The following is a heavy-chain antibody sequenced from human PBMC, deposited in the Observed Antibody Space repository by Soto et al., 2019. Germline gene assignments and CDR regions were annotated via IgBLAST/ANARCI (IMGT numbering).Heavy chain of an antibody. J-gene: IGHJ4*02. V-gene: IGHV1-69*13. CDR2: IIPIFGTA. D-gene: IGHD5-18*01. Sequence: SVKVSCKASGGTFSSYAISWVRQAPGQGLEWMGGIIPIFGTANYAQKFQGRVTITADESTSTAYMEMSSLRSEDTAVYYCARDVDTAMGVDSWGQGPLVTAS. CDR3: ARDVDTAMGVDS. CDR1: GGTFSSYA.